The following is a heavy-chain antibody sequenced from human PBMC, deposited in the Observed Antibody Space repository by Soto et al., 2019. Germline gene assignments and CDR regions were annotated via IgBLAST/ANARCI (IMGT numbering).Heavy chain of an antibody. D-gene: IGHD1-26*01. J-gene: IGHJ4*02. CDR3: AHKNSGRFSFDF. CDR2: IYWNDDQ. CDR1: GFSLSSSGVG. V-gene: IGHV2-5*01. Sequence: SGPTLVNPTPTLTLTCSFSGFSLSSSGVGVGWIRQPPGKALEWLALIYWNDDQRYSPSLRNRLTITKDTSKNQVLLTMTNMDPVHTAAYYCAHKNSGRFSFDFWGQGTLVTVSS.